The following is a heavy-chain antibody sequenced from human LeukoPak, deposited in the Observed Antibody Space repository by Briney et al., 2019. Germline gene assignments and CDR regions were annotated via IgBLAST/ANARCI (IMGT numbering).Heavy chain of an antibody. CDR1: GGSFSGYY. CDR3: ARGIGYANWFDP. J-gene: IGHJ5*02. CDR2: INHSGST. D-gene: IGHD5-12*01. V-gene: IGHV4-34*01. Sequence: SETLSLTCAVYGGSFSGYYWSWIRQPPGKGLEWIGEINHSGSTNYNPSLKSRVTISVDTSKNQFSLKLSSVTAAATAVYYCARGIGYANWFDPWGQGTLVTVSS.